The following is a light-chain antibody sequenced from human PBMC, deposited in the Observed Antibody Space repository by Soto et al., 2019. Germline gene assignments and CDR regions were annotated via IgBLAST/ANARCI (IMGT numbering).Light chain of an antibody. V-gene: IGKV3-20*01. J-gene: IGKJ3*01. CDR3: QQYGTSPFT. CDR2: GAS. CDR1: ERISSNF. Sequence: VLTQSPDTLSLSPGERATLSCRASERISSNFLAWYQQRPGQAPRLLIYGASTRASGILDRFSGSGSGTDFALTISRLEPEDFAVFYCQQYGTSPFTFGPGTKVDIK.